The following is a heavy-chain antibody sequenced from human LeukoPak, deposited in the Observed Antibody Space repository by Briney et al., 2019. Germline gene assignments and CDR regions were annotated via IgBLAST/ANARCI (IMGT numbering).Heavy chain of an antibody. CDR3: ARDTGDSSWFFDY. V-gene: IGHV4-59*01. CDR1: GGSISSYY. D-gene: IGHD6-13*01. Sequence: SETLSLTCTVSGGSISSYYWNWIRQPPGKGLEWIGYIYYSGSTNYNPSLKSRVTISVDTSKNQFSLKLSSVTAADTAVYYCARDTGDSSWFFDYWGQGTLVTVSS. CDR2: IYYSGST. J-gene: IGHJ4*02.